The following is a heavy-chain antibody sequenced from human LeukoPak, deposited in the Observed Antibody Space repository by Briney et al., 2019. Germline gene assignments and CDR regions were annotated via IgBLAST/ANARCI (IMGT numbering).Heavy chain of an antibody. CDR3: ARVRIAVAGKYYFDY. CDR1: GYTFTGYY. D-gene: IGHD6-19*01. Sequence: GASVKVSCKASGYTFTGYYMHWVRQAPGQGLEWMGWTNPNSGGTNYAQKFQGRVTMTRVTSISTAYMELSRLRSDDTAVYYCARVRIAVAGKYYFDYWGQGTLVTVSS. CDR2: TNPNSGGT. V-gene: IGHV1-2*02. J-gene: IGHJ4*02.